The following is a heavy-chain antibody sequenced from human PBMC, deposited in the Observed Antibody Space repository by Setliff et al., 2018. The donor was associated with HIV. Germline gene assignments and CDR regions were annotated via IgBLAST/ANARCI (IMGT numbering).Heavy chain of an antibody. Sequence: PSETLSLTCIVSGASIRSYYWAWIRQSPGRGLQYLGHLYYSGSTKYNPSLKSRITMSMDTSKNQFSLQLSSVTAADTAVYYCARIPWVATLWGGAFDLWGHGTMVTVSS. D-gene: IGHD5-12*01. J-gene: IGHJ3*01. CDR1: GASIRSYY. CDR2: LYYSGST. V-gene: IGHV4-59*01. CDR3: ARIPWVATLWGGAFDL.